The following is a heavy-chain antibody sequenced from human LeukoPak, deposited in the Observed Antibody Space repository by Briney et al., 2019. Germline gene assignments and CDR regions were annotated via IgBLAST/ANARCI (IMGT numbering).Heavy chain of an antibody. D-gene: IGHD3-22*01. CDR3: ARTYDSSGFRAFDI. CDR2: IKQDGSKK. J-gene: IGHJ3*02. Sequence: GGSLRLSCAASGFTFSTFWMSWVRQAPGKGLEWVANIKQDGSKKDYVDSVKGRFTVSRDNAKNSLYLQMNSLRAEDTAVYYCARTYDSSGFRAFDIWGQGTMVTVSS. V-gene: IGHV3-7*04. CDR1: GFTFSTFW.